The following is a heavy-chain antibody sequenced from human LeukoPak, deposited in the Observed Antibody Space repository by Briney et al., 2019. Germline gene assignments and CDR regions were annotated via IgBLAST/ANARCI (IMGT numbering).Heavy chain of an antibody. Sequence: SGTLSLTCGVSGVSLPITNWGIGVRHPPGQGLEWIGEVSLSGLTNYNPSLSSRVIMALDTSKNHLSLHLTSVTAADTAVYYCSRENGAFSPFGYWGQGYLVTVLS. V-gene: IGHV4-4*02. J-gene: IGHJ4*02. D-gene: IGHD2-8*01. CDR2: VSLSGLT. CDR3: SRENGAFSPFGY. CDR1: GVSLPITNW.